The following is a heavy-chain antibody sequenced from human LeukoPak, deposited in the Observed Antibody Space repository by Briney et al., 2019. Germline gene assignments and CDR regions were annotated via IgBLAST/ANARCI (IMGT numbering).Heavy chain of an antibody. CDR1: GYTFTSYY. D-gene: IGHD4-17*01. Sequence: ASVKVSCKASGYTFTSYYMHWVRQAPGQGLEWMGISNPSGGSTTYAQKFQGRVTMTRDASTSTVYMELSSLRSEDTAVYYCARYGDYTNFDYWGQGTLVTVSS. V-gene: IGHV1-46*01. CDR3: ARYGDYTNFDY. CDR2: SNPSGGST. J-gene: IGHJ4*02.